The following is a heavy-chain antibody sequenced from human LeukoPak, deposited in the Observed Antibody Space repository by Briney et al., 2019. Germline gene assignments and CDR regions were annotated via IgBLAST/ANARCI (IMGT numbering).Heavy chain of an antibody. Sequence: SETLSLTCAVSGYSISSGYYWGGRRPPPGKRVEWIGIIYHSGSTYYKPSLKGRVTISVDTSKNTFSLKLNSVTAADTAVYYCARQDYYDSSVIDAFYIWGQGTTVTVS. CDR1: GYSISSGYY. CDR2: IYHSGST. V-gene: IGHV4-38-2*01. J-gene: IGHJ3*02. CDR3: ARQDYYDSSVIDAFYI. D-gene: IGHD3-22*01.